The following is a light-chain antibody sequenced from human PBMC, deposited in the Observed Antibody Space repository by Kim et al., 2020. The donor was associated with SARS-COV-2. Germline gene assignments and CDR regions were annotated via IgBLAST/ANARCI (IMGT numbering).Light chain of an antibody. CDR3: QSGDSSGTV. CDR1: ALPKQY. J-gene: IGLJ3*02. Sequence: SYELTQPPSVSVSPGQTARITCSGDALPKQYAYWYQQKPGQAPVLVIYKDSERPSGIPERFSGSSSGTTVTLTISGVQAEDEADYYCQSGDSSGTVFGGG. CDR2: KDS. V-gene: IGLV3-25*03.